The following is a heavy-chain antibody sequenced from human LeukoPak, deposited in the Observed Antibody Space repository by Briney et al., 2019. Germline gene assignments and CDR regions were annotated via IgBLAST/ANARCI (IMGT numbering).Heavy chain of an antibody. Sequence: AGSLTLSCAVSGFTFSSNAMSWVRQPQGKGLEWVSDISGSGGSTYYEDSVKGRFTISRDNSKNTLYLQMNSVRAEDTAVYYCAKESSNWNYNPYFDYWGQGTLVTVSS. CDR3: AKESSNWNYNPYFDY. CDR2: ISGSGGST. CDR1: GFTFSSNA. V-gene: IGHV3-23*01. D-gene: IGHD1-7*01. J-gene: IGHJ4*02.